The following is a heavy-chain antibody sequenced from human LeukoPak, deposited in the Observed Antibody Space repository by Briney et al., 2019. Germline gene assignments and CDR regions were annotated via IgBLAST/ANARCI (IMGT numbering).Heavy chain of an antibody. CDR3: ARDRGPCEY. CDR2: ISYDGSNK. V-gene: IGHV3-30-3*01. J-gene: IGHJ4*02. CDR1: GFTFSSYA. Sequence: PGGSLRLSCAASGFTFSSYAMHWVRQAPGKGLEWVAVISYDGSNKYYADSVKGRFTISRDNSKNALYLQMNSPRAEDTAVYYCARDRGPCEYCGQGTLVTVSS.